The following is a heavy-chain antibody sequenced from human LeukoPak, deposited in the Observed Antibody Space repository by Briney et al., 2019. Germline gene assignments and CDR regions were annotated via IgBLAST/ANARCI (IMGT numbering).Heavy chain of an antibody. Sequence: RGSLRLSCAPAAFTSSSYAIRWDRPAPGEWMEWVTAISGSGGSTYYADSVKGRCTISRDNSKNTLYLKMNSLRAEDTAVYYCAKDRVVVAATPDYWGQGTLVTVSS. V-gene: IGHV3-23*01. D-gene: IGHD2-15*01. CDR3: AKDRVVVAATPDY. CDR2: ISGSGGST. J-gene: IGHJ4*02. CDR1: AFTSSSYA.